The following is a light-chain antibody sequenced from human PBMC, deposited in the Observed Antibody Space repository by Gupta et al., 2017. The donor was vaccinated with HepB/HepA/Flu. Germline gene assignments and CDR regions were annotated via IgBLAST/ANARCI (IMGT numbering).Light chain of an antibody. V-gene: IGLV1-44*01. CDR2: SNH. Sequence: QSVLTQPLSLSVTPGPTVIISCSGGSSNVGSNPVNWYQHLPGAAPKLLIYSNHRRPSGVPDRFSDSKSGASASLAISGLQSEDEADYFCAAWDDSLNGPVFGGGTKLTVL. CDR3: AAWDDSLNGPV. CDR1: SSNVGSNP. J-gene: IGLJ2*01.